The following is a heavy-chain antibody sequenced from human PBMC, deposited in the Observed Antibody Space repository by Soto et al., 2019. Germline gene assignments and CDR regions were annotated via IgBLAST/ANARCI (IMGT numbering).Heavy chain of an antibody. CDR1: GGSISSGGYF. J-gene: IGHJ5*02. CDR2: IYHSGST. V-gene: IGHV4-30-2*01. D-gene: IGHD3-10*01. Sequence: SETLSLTCVVSGGSISSGGYFWSWIRQPPGKGLEWTGYIYHSGSTYYNPSLKSRVTISVDRSKNQFSLKLSSVTAADTAVYYRARGLGPWGQGTLVTVSS. CDR3: ARGLGP.